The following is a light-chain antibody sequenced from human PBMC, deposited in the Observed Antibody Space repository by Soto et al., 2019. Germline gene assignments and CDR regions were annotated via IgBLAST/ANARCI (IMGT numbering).Light chain of an antibody. CDR3: PEHPILLIT. J-gene: IGKJ5*01. CDR2: DAY. CDR1: QSFRGL. Sequence: LLTQASVTLYLSPGGRATVSFMARQSFRGLLAWYQQKPGQAPRLLIYDAYNRATGIPPRFSGSGSGTDFSLTISSLEPEDAAGYCSPEHPILLITLGHGTLLEIK. V-gene: IGKV3-11*01.